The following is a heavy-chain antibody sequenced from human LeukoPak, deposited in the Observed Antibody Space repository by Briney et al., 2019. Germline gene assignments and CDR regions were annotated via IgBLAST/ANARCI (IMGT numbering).Heavy chain of an antibody. J-gene: IGHJ4*02. D-gene: IGHD3-16*02. CDR1: GFTFSSYG. V-gene: IGHV3-30*03. Sequence: PGGSLRLSCAASGFTFSSYGMHWVRQAPGKGLEWVAVISYDVSNKYYADSVKGRFTISRDNSKNTLYLQMNSLRAEDTAVYYCARNSQYDYIWGSYREYFDYWGQGTLVTVSS. CDR3: ARNSQYDYIWGSYREYFDY. CDR2: ISYDVSNK.